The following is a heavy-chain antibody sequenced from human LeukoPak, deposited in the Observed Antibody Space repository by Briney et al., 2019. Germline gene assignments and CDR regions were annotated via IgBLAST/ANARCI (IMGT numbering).Heavy chain of an antibody. Sequence: SETLSLTCAVSGYSISSGYYCGWIRQPPGKGLEWIGSIYHSGSTYYNPSLKSRVTISVDTSKNQFSLKLSSVTAADTAVYYCERARGSYRDDAFDIWGQGTMVTVSS. V-gene: IGHV4-38-2*01. CDR1: GYSISSGYY. D-gene: IGHD1-26*01. J-gene: IGHJ3*02. CDR3: ERARGSYRDDAFDI. CDR2: IYHSGST.